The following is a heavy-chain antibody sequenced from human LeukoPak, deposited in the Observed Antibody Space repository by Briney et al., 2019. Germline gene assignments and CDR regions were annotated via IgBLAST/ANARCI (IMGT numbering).Heavy chain of an antibody. V-gene: IGHV1-46*01. D-gene: IGHD5-24*01. CDR2: INPSGGST. CDR3: ARDSGEMASDY. CDR1: GYTFTSYY. Sequence: ASVKVSCKASGYTFTSYYMHWVRQAPGQGLEWMGIINPSGGSTSYAQKFQGRVTMTRDMSTSTVYMELSSLRSEDTAVYYCARDSGEMASDYWGQGTLVTVSS. J-gene: IGHJ4*02.